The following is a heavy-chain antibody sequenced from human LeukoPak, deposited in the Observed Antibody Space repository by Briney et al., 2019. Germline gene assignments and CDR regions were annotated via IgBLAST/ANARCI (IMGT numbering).Heavy chain of an antibody. Sequence: SETLSLTCAVYGGSFSGYYWSWIRQPPGKGLEWIGEINHSGGTNYNPSLKSRVTISVDTSKNQFSLKLSSVTAADTAVYYCAREVRSAQVVGFDYWGQGTLVTVSS. J-gene: IGHJ4*02. CDR1: GGSFSGYY. CDR2: INHSGGT. CDR3: AREVRSAQVVGFDY. V-gene: IGHV4-34*01. D-gene: IGHD2-15*01.